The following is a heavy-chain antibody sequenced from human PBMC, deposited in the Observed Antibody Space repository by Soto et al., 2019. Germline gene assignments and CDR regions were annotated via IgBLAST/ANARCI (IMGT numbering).Heavy chain of an antibody. D-gene: IGHD3-3*01. J-gene: IGHJ4*02. V-gene: IGHV1-18*01. Sequence: GASGKVSFTAAGYSFTSYGISWVRQAPGQGLEWMGWISAYNGNTNYAQKLQGRVTMTTDTSTSTAYMELRSLRSDDTAVYYCARAPRGLEWLFDCYFDYWGQGTLVTVSS. CDR3: ARAPRGLEWLFDCYFDY. CDR1: GYSFTSYG. CDR2: ISAYNGNT.